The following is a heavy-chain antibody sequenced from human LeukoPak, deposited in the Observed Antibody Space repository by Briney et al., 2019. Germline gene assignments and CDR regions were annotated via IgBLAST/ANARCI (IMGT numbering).Heavy chain of an antibody. V-gene: IGHV3-73*01. D-gene: IGHD6-19*01. CDR1: GFTFSGSA. CDR3: TRRYWYSSGWYVDY. J-gene: IGHJ4*02. Sequence: PGGSLRLSCAASGFTFSGSAMHWVRQASGKGLEWVGRIRSKANSYATAYAASVKGRFTISRDDSKNTAYLQMNSLKTEDTAVYYCTRRYWYSSGWYVDYWGQGTLVTVSS. CDR2: IRSKANSYAT.